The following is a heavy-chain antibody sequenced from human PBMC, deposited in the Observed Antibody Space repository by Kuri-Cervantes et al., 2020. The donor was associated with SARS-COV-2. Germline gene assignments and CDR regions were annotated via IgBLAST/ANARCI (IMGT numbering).Heavy chain of an antibody. Sequence: SETLSLTCTVSGGSISSSSYYWGWIRQPPGKGLEWIGSIYYSGSTYYNPSLKSRVTISVDTSKNQFSLKLSSVTVADTAAYYCARDAAYCSGGSCYSVGLDYWGQGTLVTVSS. D-gene: IGHD2-15*01. V-gene: IGHV4-39*07. CDR1: GGSISSSSYY. CDR3: ARDAAYCSGGSCYSVGLDY. CDR2: IYYSGST. J-gene: IGHJ4*02.